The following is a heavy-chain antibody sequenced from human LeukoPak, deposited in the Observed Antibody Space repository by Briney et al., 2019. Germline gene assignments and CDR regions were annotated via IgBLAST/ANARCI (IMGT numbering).Heavy chain of an antibody. J-gene: IGHJ4*02. D-gene: IGHD3-10*01. V-gene: IGHV4-61*02. CDR3: AREFGEYYFDY. CDR2: VYISGST. Sequence: SETLSLTCTVSGGSISSGDYYWSWIRQPAGKGPEWIGRVYISGSTNSNPSLKSRVTMSLDTSKNQFSLKLSSVTAADTAVYYCAREFGEYYFDYWGQGTLVTVSS. CDR1: GGSISSGDYY.